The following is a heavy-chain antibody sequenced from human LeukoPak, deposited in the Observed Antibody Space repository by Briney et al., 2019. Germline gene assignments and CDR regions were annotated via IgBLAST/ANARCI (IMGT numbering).Heavy chain of an antibody. CDR1: GFAVSRNY. J-gene: IGHJ4*02. Sequence: PGGSLRLSCAASGFAVSRNYMTWVRQAPGRELEWVSHIYSGGSIYYADSVKGRFTISRDTSKNTLYLQMDSLGVEDTAIYYCASRSGGDYPYFDYWGQGALVTVSS. D-gene: IGHD4-17*01. CDR2: IYSGGSI. CDR3: ASRSGGDYPYFDY. V-gene: IGHV3-53*01.